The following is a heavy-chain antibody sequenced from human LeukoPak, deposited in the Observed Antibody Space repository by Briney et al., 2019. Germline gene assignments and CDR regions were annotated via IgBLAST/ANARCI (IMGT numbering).Heavy chain of an antibody. D-gene: IGHD2-2*01. CDR2: ISGSGGST. CDR3: AKNKYGCSSTSCLSYYFDY. V-gene: IGHV3-23*01. J-gene: IGHJ4*02. Sequence: GGSLRLSCSGSGFNFHDAVTWVRQAPGKGLEWVSAISGSGGSTYYADSVKGRFTISRDNSKNTLYLQMNSLRAEDTAVYYCAKNKYGCSSTSCLSYYFDYWGQGTLVTVSS. CDR1: GFNFHDA.